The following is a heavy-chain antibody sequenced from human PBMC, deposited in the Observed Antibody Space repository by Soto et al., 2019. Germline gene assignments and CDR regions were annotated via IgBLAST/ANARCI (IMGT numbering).Heavy chain of an antibody. Sequence: QVQLVESGGGLVKPGGSLRLSCAASGFTFSNYYMSWIRQAPGKGLECISYISDTSDYTNYADSVKGRFTISRDNAKKSLYLQMNSLRVEDTAVYYCARDQARTSDYYYYAVDVWGQGTSVTVSS. CDR1: GFTFSNYY. CDR2: ISDTSDYT. CDR3: ARDQARTSDYYYYAVDV. D-gene: IGHD2-2*01. J-gene: IGHJ6*02. V-gene: IGHV3-11*06.